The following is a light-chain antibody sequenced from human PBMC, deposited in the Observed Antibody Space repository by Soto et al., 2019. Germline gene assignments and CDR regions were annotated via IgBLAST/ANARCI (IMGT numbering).Light chain of an antibody. J-gene: IGKJ4*01. CDR2: AAS. V-gene: IGKV1-27*01. CDR3: HKYNSAPLT. CDR1: QGIGNY. Sequence: DIPMTQSPSSLSASVGDRVTITCRASQGIGNYLAWHQQKPGKVPKLLIYAASTLQSGVPSRFSGSGSGTDFTLTITSLQPEDVATYYCHKYNSAPLTFGGGTKVEIK.